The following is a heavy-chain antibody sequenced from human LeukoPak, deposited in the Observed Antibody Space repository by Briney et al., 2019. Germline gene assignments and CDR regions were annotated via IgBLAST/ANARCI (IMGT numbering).Heavy chain of an antibody. J-gene: IGHJ4*02. CDR2: ISAHNGNT. CDR3: ARDQVLLWFGVPDY. Sequence: ASVKVSCKASGYTFTSYGISWVRQAPGQGLEWMGWISAHNGNTKSAQKLQGRVTMTTDTSTSTAYMELRSLRSDDTAVYYGARDQVLLWFGVPDYWGQGTLVTVSS. D-gene: IGHD3-10*01. CDR1: GYTFTSYG. V-gene: IGHV1-18*01.